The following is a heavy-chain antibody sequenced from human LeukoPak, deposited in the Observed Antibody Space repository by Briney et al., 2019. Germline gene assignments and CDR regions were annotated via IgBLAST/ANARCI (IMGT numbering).Heavy chain of an antibody. CDR1: GGTFSSYA. V-gene: IGHV1-69*04. CDR2: IIPIFGIA. D-gene: IGHD2-2*01. J-gene: IGHJ5*02. Sequence: SVKVSCKASGGTFSSYAISWVRQAPGQGLEWMGRIIPIFGIANYAQRFQGRVTITADKSTSTAYMELSSLRSEDTAVYYCARSSPRDIVVVPAAITWFDPWGQGTLVTVSS. CDR3: ARSSPRDIVVVPAAITWFDP.